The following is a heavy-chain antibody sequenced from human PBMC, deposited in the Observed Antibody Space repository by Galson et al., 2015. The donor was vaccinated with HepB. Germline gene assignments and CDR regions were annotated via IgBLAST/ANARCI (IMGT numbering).Heavy chain of an antibody. Sequence: SLRLSCAASGFTFTRYAMNWVRQAPGKGLEWVSSIGGSGTTTYYADSVKGRFTISRDNSKNPVSLHMSSLRAEDTAIYYCAKGAILGPTPHYFDFWGQGTLVPVSS. CDR1: GFTFTRYA. D-gene: IGHD7-27*01. CDR2: IGGSGTTT. V-gene: IGHV3-23*01. CDR3: AKGAILGPTPHYFDF. J-gene: IGHJ4*02.